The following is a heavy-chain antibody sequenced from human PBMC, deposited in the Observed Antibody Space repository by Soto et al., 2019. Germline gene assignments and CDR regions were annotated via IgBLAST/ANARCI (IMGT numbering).Heavy chain of an antibody. CDR2: ISPTFGTA. V-gene: IGHV1-69*06. CDR1: GGTFSCHA. CDR3: ASERSAQYFDS. D-gene: IGHD1-26*01. J-gene: IGHJ4*02. Sequence: RASVKVSCKASGGTFSCHAIAWVRQAPGQGLEWMGGISPTFGTATYAPKFQGRVAISADRSSNTAYMELSSLRSQDTAVYYCASERSAQYFDSWGQGTVVTVSS.